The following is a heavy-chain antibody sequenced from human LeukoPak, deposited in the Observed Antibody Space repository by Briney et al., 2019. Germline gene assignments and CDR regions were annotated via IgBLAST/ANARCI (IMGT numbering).Heavy chain of an antibody. D-gene: IGHD3-16*01. CDR1: GFTFSSYA. CDR2: ISYDGSNK. J-gene: IGHJ4*02. Sequence: PGGSLRLSCAASGFTFSSYAMHWVGKAPGKGLEWVAVISYDGSNKYYADSVKGRFTISRDNSKNTLYLQMNSLRAEDTAVYYCARDGGDHWGQGTLVTVSS. CDR3: ARDGGDH. V-gene: IGHV3-30*04.